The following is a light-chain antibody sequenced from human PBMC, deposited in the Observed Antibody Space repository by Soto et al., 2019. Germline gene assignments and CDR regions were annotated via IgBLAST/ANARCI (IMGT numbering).Light chain of an antibody. Sequence: QSALTQPRSVSGSPGQSVAISCTGTSRDVDAYDFVSWYQHHPGKAPKLIISEVSKRPSGVSHRFSGSKSGNTASLPISGLQAEDEADYFCCSFAGSFYVFGTGTKVTVL. J-gene: IGLJ1*01. V-gene: IGLV2-11*01. CDR1: SRDVDAYDF. CDR3: CSFAGSFYV. CDR2: EVS.